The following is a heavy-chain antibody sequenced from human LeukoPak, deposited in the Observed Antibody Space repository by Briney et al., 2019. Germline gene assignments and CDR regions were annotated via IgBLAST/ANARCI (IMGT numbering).Heavy chain of an antibody. CDR3: AKLAGIRGWYVYYFDY. D-gene: IGHD6-19*01. CDR2: MSGRGDTT. V-gene: IGHV3-23*01. Sequence: PGGSLRLSCAGSRLTFSGHWMHWVRQAPGKGLVWVSGMSGRGDTTYYADSVKGRFTISRDNSKNTLFLQMNSLRAEDTAVYYCAKLAGIRGWYVYYFDYWGQGTLVTVS. J-gene: IGHJ4*02. CDR1: RLTFSGHW.